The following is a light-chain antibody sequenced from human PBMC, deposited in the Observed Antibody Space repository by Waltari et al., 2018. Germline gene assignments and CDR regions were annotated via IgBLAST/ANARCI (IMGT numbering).Light chain of an antibody. J-gene: IGLJ3*02. CDR2: DDI. Sequence: QSALTQPASVSGSPGQSITISCIGVSNDVGSYSLVSWYQHHPDKAPKLLIYDDIKRPCVVSTRLSGSRSSNTASLTISGLQAEDEADYFCSSYAGDRTWVFGGGTKLSVL. V-gene: IGLV2-23*01. CDR3: SSYAGDRTWV. CDR1: SNDVGSYSL.